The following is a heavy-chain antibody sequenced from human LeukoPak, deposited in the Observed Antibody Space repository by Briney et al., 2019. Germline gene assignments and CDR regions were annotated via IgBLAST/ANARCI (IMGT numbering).Heavy chain of an antibody. J-gene: IGHJ4*02. D-gene: IGHD2-15*01. CDR1: GFTFSSYW. V-gene: IGHV3-7*01. CDR3: ARDRRLVVAATQGDY. Sequence: GGSLRLSCAASGFTFSSYWMSWVRQAPGKGLEWVANIKQDGSEKYYVDSVKGRFTISRDNAKNSLYLQMNSLRAEDTAVYYCARDRRLVVAATQGDYWGQGTLVTVSS. CDR2: IKQDGSEK.